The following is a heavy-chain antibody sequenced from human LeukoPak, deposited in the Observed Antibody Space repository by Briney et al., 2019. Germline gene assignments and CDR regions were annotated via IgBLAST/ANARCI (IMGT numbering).Heavy chain of an antibody. CDR1: GFTFSSYW. J-gene: IGHJ4*02. CDR2: IKQDGSEE. V-gene: IGHV3-7*01. Sequence: GGSLRLSCAASGFTFSSYWMSWVRQAPGKGLEWVANIKQDGSEEYYVDSVKGRFTISRDNAKNSLYLQMNSLRAEDTAVYYCARVRGWYNYYFDYWGQGTLVTVSS. D-gene: IGHD6-19*01. CDR3: ARVRGWYNYYFDY.